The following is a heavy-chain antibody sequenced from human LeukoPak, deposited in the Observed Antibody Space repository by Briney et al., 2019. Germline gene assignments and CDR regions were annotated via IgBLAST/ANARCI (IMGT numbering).Heavy chain of an antibody. CDR1: GYTLTSYY. CDR2: INPSGGST. Sequence: ASVKVSCKASGYTLTSYYMHWVRQAPGQGLEWMGIINPSGGSTSYAQKFQGRVTMTRDTSTSTVYMELSSLRSEDTAVYYCARATPGWNSQLNAFDIWGQGTMVTVSS. J-gene: IGHJ3*02. V-gene: IGHV1-46*01. D-gene: IGHD1-7*01. CDR3: ARATPGWNSQLNAFDI.